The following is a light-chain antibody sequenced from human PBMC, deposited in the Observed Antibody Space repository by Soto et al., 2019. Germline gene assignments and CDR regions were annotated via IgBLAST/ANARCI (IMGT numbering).Light chain of an antibody. CDR3: QSYDSSVSKVV. CDR2: GIS. Sequence: QSVLTQPPSVSGAPGQRVTISCTGSSSNIGAGYDVHWYQQLPGTAPKLLIYGISNRPSGVPDRFSGSKSGTSASLAITGLQAEDEADYYCQSYDSSVSKVVFGGGTKLTVL. CDR1: SSNIGAGYD. J-gene: IGLJ2*01. V-gene: IGLV1-40*01.